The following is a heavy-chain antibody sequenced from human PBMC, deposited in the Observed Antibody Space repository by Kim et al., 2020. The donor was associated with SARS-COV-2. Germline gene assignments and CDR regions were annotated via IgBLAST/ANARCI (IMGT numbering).Heavy chain of an antibody. CDR3: ARGGRGLSWFDP. Sequence: YYADSVKGRFTISRDNAKNSLYLQMNSRRAEDTAVYYCARGGRGLSWFDPWGQGTLVTVSS. J-gene: IGHJ5*02. V-gene: IGHV3-48*04. D-gene: IGHD3-16*01.